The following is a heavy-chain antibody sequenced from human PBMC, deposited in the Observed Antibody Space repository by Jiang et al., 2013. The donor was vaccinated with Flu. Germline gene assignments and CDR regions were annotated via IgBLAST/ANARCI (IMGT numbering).Heavy chain of an antibody. CDR3: ARDGYSSSSSWGPDY. D-gene: IGHD6-6*01. J-gene: IGHJ4*02. CDR1: GYTFTNYG. V-gene: IGHV1-18*04. Sequence: SGAEVKVSCKASGYTFTNYGISWVRQAPGQGLEWMGWIRGNNGDPDYAERLRGRVTLTTDTSTSTAYMELWSLRSDDTAMYYCARDGYSSSSSWGPDYWGQGTLVTVSS. CDR2: IRGNNGDP.